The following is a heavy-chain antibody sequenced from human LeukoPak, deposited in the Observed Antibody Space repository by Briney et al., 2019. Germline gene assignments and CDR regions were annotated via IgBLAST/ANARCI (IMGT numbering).Heavy chain of an antibody. CDR3: ASPIAVAVGDAFDI. D-gene: IGHD6-19*01. Sequence: GGSLRLSCAASGFTVTTYYMSWVRQAPGKGLEWVSVMYSGGNTDFANSVKGRFTISRDNSKNTLYLQMNSLRAEDTAVYYCASPIAVAVGDAFDIWGQGTMVTVSS. V-gene: IGHV3-66*01. J-gene: IGHJ3*02. CDR2: MYSGGNT. CDR1: GFTVTTYY.